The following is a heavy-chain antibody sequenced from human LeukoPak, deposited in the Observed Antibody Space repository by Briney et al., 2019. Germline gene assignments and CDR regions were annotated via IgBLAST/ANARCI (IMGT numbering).Heavy chain of an antibody. D-gene: IGHD2-15*01. CDR2: IGSDVRT. CDR1: GFFFSGNA. J-gene: IGHJ4*02. V-gene: IGHV3-23*01. CDR3: AKDLLGWSFDC. Sequence: GRSLRLSCEASGFFFSGNAMSWVRQAPGKGLEWVSGIGSDVRTHYANSVKGRFTISRDNSKNTMYLQMNVLRAEDTAVYYCAKDLLGWSFDCWGQGTLVTVSS.